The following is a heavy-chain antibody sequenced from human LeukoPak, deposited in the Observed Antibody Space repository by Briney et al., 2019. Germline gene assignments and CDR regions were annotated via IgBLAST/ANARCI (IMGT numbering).Heavy chain of an antibody. Sequence: GGSLRLSCAASGFTFSSYAMSWVRQAPGKGLEWVSRISGSGGRTYYADSVKGRFTISRDNSKNTLHLQMNTLRAEDTAVYYCAKAPRLRYVFDYWGQGTLVTVSS. CDR1: GFTFSSYA. V-gene: IGHV3-23*01. D-gene: IGHD1-1*01. CDR3: AKAPRLRYVFDY. CDR2: ISGSGGRT. J-gene: IGHJ4*02.